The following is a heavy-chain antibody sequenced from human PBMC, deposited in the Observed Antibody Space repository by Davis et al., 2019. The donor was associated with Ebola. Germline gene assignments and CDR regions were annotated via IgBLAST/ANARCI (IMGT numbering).Heavy chain of an antibody. CDR2: TYYRSKWYV. CDR3: ARDPPYDQGYDY. J-gene: IGHJ4*02. CDR1: GDSVSSNTAA. Sequence: SCAISGDSVSSNTAAWNWIRHSPSRGLEWLGRTYYRSKWYVDYAVSVKSRMTITSDTSKNQFSLQLTSVTPEDTATYYCARDPPYDQGYDYWGQGTLVTVSS. V-gene: IGHV6-1*01. D-gene: IGHD3-22*01.